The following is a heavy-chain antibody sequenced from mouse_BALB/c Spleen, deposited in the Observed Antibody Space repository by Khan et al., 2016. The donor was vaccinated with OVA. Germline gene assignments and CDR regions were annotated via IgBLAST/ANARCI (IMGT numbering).Heavy chain of an antibody. CDR1: GFTFSTYG. V-gene: IGHV5-6*01. CDR2: ISSGGHYT. D-gene: IGHD1-1*01. Sequence: EVELVESGGDFVKPGGSLKLSCAASGFTFSTYGMSWVRQTPDKRLEWVATISSGGHYTYYPDSVKGRFTISRDNAKSTLYLQMSSLKSEDTAMYYCARLEYYYNSEGFAYWGQGTLVTVSA. CDR3: ARLEYYYNSEGFAY. J-gene: IGHJ3*01.